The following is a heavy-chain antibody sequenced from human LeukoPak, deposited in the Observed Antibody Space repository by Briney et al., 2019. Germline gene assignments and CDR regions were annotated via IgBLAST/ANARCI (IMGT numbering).Heavy chain of an antibody. D-gene: IGHD1-1*01. CDR2: ISSSSSTI. J-gene: IGHJ4*02. Sequence: GGSLRLSCAASGFAFSSYSMNWVRQAPGKGLEWVSYISSSSSTIYYADSVKGRFTISRDNAKNSLCLQMNSLRAEDTAVYYCARDRGTWTPDYWGQGTLVTVSS. CDR1: GFAFSSYS. CDR3: ARDRGTWTPDY. V-gene: IGHV3-48*01.